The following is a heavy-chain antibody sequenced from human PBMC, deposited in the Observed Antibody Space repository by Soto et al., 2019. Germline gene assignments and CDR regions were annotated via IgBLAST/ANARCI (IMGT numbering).Heavy chain of an antibody. Sequence: PGGSLRLSCTVSGFTFGDYTMSWFRQAPGKGLEWVGLIRSQGYGATTEYAASVEGRFTISRDDSRSIAYLQMSSLNAEDTAVYYCTRVRYDILTGYYLFDYWGQGTLVTVSS. D-gene: IGHD3-9*01. CDR2: IRSQGYGATT. V-gene: IGHV3-49*03. J-gene: IGHJ4*02. CDR1: GFTFGDYT. CDR3: TRVRYDILTGYYLFDY.